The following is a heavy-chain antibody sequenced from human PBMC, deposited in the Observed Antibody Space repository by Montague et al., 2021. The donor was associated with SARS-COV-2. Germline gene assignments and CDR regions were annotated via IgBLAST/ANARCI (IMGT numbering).Heavy chain of an antibody. CDR1: GGSIGSPDYY. V-gene: IGHV4-39*01. D-gene: IGHD2-8*01. Sequence: SETLSLTCTVSGGSIGSPDYYWGWIRQSPGKGLEWIGSISYTGRTYYNPSLRSRVSFSMDTSKNHLSLSLSSVTVADTAVYFCARQLPSYCATNKCYPYYFDGWGQGALVTVSS. CDR2: ISYTGRT. J-gene: IGHJ4*02. CDR3: ARQLPSYCATNKCYPYYFDG.